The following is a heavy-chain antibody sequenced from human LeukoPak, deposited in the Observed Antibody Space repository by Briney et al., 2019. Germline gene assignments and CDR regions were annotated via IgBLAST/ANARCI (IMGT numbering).Heavy chain of an antibody. D-gene: IGHD3-10*01. CDR1: GYTFTSYG. Sequence: ASVKVSCKASGYTFTSYGISWVRQAPGQGLEWMGWISAYNGNTNYAQKLQGRVTMTTDTSTSTAYMDLRSLRSDDTAVYFCARVYYYGSGSYYYYGMDVWGQGTTVTVSS. J-gene: IGHJ6*02. V-gene: IGHV1-18*01. CDR2: ISAYNGNT. CDR3: ARVYYYGSGSYYYYGMDV.